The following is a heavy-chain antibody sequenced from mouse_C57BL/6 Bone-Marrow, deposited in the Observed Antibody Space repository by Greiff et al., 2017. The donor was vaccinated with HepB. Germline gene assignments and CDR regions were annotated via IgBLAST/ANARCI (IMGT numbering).Heavy chain of an antibody. D-gene: IGHD2-2*01. CDR1: GFTFTDYY. J-gene: IGHJ3*01. Sequence: EVHLVESGGGLVQPGGSLSLSCAASGFTFTDYYMSWVRQPPGKALEWLGFIRNKANGYTTEYSASVKGRFTISRDNSKSILYLQMNALRAEDSATYYCARQDYYGYDGLAYWGQGTLVTVSA. V-gene: IGHV7-3*01. CDR3: ARQDYYGYDGLAY. CDR2: IRNKANGYTT.